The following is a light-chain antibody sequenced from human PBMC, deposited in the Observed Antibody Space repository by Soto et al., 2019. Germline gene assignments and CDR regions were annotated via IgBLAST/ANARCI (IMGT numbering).Light chain of an antibody. V-gene: IGKV3-15*01. CDR3: QQYDNWPPKT. Sequence: EIVLTQSPGTLSLSPGERGTLSCRASQNLGTLYLAWYQQKPCQAPRLLIYGASTRATGIPVRFSGSGSGTEFTLTISSLQSEDLAVYYCQQYDNWPPKTVGQGTKLEIK. CDR1: QNLGTLY. CDR2: GAS. J-gene: IGKJ1*01.